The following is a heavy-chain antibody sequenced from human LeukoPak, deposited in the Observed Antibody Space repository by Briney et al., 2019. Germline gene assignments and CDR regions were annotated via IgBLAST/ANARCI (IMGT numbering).Heavy chain of an antibody. V-gene: IGHV3-23*01. Sequence: GGSLRLSCAASGFTFSNYAMSWVRQAPGKGLEWVSAISGSGGSTYYADSVKGRFTISRDNSKNTLYLQMNSLRAEDTAVYYCAKDVSSSGWYGDYYYYMDVWGKGTTVTVSS. CDR2: ISGSGGST. D-gene: IGHD6-19*01. CDR1: GFTFSNYA. J-gene: IGHJ6*03. CDR3: AKDVSSSGWYGDYYYYMDV.